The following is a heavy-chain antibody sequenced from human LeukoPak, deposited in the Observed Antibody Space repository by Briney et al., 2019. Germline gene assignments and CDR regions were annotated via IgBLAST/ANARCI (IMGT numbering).Heavy chain of an antibody. V-gene: IGHV1-24*01. CDR2: FDPEEGET. Sequence: SASGFTVFSMYMGWLPHAPGHEWMGGFDPEEGETIYAQKFQGTVTMTDDTSTDTAYMKRSSLRSEDTAVYYCAIYSGSYYTDYWGQGTLVTVSS. J-gene: IGHJ4*02. CDR1: ASGFTVFS. D-gene: IGHD1-26*01. CDR3: AIYSGSYYTDY.